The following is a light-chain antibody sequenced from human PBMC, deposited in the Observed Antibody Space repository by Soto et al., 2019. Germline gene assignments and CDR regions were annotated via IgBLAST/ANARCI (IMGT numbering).Light chain of an antibody. CDR1: QSINSN. J-gene: IGKJ4*01. CDR2: RAS. CDR3: QQYNNWPRAT. Sequence: EIVMTQSPATLSLSPGERATLSCRASQSINSNLAWYQQKPGQAPRLFIFRASSRATGLPARFSASGSGTDFNLTISSLQSEDFAVYYGQQYNNWPRATFGGGTKVDIK. V-gene: IGKV3-15*01.